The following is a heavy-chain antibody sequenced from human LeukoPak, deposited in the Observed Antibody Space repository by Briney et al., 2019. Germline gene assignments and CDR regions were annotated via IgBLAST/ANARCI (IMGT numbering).Heavy chain of an antibody. Sequence: RGSLRLSCAASGFTFSSYSMNWVRQAPGKGLEWVSSISSSSSYIYYADSVKGRFTISRDNAKNSLYLQMNSLRAEDTAVYYCARAGETGTTGGSLIDYWGQGTLVTVSS. CDR1: GFTFSSYS. CDR3: ARAGETGTTGGSLIDY. D-gene: IGHD1-7*01. J-gene: IGHJ4*02. V-gene: IGHV3-21*01. CDR2: ISSSSSYI.